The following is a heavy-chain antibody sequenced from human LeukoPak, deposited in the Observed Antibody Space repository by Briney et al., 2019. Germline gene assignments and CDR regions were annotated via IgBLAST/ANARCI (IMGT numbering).Heavy chain of an antibody. CDR1: GGSISNYY. CDR2: IYYSGST. D-gene: IGHD3-10*01. CDR3: ARGGYYGSGNDFRFDP. Sequence: SETLSLTCTVSGGSISNYYWSWIRQPPGKGLEWIGYIYYSGSTNYNPSLKSRVTISVDTSKNQFSLKLSSVTPADTAVYYCARGGYYGSGNDFRFDPWGQGTLVTVSS. V-gene: IGHV4-59*01. J-gene: IGHJ5*02.